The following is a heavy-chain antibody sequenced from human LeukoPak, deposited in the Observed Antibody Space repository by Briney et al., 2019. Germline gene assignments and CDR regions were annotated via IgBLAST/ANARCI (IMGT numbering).Heavy chain of an antibody. CDR1: GFTFSYYH. Sequence: GGSLRLSCAASGFTFSYYHMSGVRQAPGRGLEWVSYISSSSSTIYYADSVKGRFTISRDNAKNSLYLQMNSLRDEDTAVYYCARGLYYYGSGTDNWFDPWGQRTLVTVSS. J-gene: IGHJ5*02. CDR3: ARGLYYYGSGTDNWFDP. D-gene: IGHD3-10*01. CDR2: ISSSSSTI. V-gene: IGHV3-11*04.